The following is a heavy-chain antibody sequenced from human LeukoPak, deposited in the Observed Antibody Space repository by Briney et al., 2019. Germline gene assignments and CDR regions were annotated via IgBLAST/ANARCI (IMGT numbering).Heavy chain of an antibody. J-gene: IGHJ5*02. Sequence: SVKVSCKASGGTFSSYAITWVRQAPGQGLEWMGGIIPIFGTANYAQKFQGRVTITADESTSTAYMELSSLRSEDTAVYYCARGGYCSSTSCFKFDPWGQGTLVTVSS. V-gene: IGHV1-69*13. CDR1: GGTFSSYA. CDR3: ARGGYCSSTSCFKFDP. D-gene: IGHD2-2*01. CDR2: IIPIFGTA.